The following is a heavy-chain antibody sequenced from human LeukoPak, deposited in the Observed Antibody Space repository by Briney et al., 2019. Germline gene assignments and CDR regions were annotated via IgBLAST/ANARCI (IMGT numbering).Heavy chain of an antibody. V-gene: IGHV4-61*02. D-gene: IGHD4-23*01. J-gene: IGHJ4*02. Sequence: PSETLSLTCTVSGGSISSGSYYWSWIRQPAGKGLEWIGRIYTSGSTNYNPSLKSRVTISVDTSKNQFSLKLSSVTAADTAVYYCASSYGGNRDYWGQGTLVTVSS. CDR3: ASSYGGNRDY. CDR2: IYTSGST. CDR1: GGSISSGSYY.